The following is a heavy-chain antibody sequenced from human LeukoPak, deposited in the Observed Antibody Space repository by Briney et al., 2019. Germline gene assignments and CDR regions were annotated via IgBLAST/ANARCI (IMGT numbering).Heavy chain of an antibody. Sequence: SETLSLTCTVSGGSISSNTYYWGWIRQPPGKGLEWIGSIYYSGSTYYNPSLKSRVTISVDTSKNQFSLKLSSVTAADTAVYYCARNDGYTPSWGQGTLVTVSS. D-gene: IGHD5-24*01. J-gene: IGHJ4*02. CDR2: IYYSGST. CDR3: ARNDGYTPS. CDR1: GGSISSNTYY. V-gene: IGHV4-39*07.